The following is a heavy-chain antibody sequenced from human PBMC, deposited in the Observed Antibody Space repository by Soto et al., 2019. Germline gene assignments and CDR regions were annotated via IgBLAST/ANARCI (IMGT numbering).Heavy chain of an antibody. CDR3: ARDRPSYYDFWSGYLPPGPRYYYYYGMDV. V-gene: IGHV1-2*02. Sequence: ASVKVSCKASGYTFTGYYMHWVRQAPGQGLEWMGWINPNSGGTNYAQKFQGRVTMTRDTSISTAYMELSRLRSDDTAVYYCARDRPSYYDFWSGYLPPGPRYYYYYGMDVWGQGTTVTVSS. D-gene: IGHD3-3*01. J-gene: IGHJ6*02. CDR2: INPNSGGT. CDR1: GYTFTGYY.